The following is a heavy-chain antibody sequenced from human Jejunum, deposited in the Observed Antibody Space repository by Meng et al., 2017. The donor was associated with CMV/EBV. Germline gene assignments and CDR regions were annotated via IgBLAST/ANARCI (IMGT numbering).Heavy chain of an antibody. CDR1: GFPVNTNY. V-gene: IGHV3-66*02. Sequence: AVSGFPVNTNYMTWGRQAPGKGLEWVSILYSDGRTSYGDSVKGRFTISSDNSRNTVYLQMNSLRPDDTAVYYCAREWKLLYYGLDVWGQGTTVTVSS. D-gene: IGHD1-26*01. CDR3: AREWKLLYYGLDV. J-gene: IGHJ6*02. CDR2: LYSDGRT.